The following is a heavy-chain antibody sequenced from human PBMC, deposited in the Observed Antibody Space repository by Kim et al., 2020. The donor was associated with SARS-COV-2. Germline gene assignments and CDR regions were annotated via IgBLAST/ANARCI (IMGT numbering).Heavy chain of an antibody. J-gene: IGHJ5*02. Sequence: SVKVSCKTSGTTFSSYAISWVRQAPGQGLEWMGRIIPLLFTSDYAQKFQGRVTITADTSRSTAYMELSSLRSDDTAVYFCAREAYSSTFGPNTWFDPWGQGTLVTVSA. CDR3: AREAYSSTFGPNTWFDP. V-gene: IGHV1-69*04. CDR1: GTTFSSYA. D-gene: IGHD3-3*02. CDR2: IIPLLFTS.